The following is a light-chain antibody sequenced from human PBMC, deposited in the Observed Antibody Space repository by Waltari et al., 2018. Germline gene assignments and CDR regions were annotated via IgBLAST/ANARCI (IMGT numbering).Light chain of an antibody. CDR3: LQHKTFPRT. V-gene: IGKV1-17*01. J-gene: IGKJ1*01. CDR1: QDIGSD. Sequence: DIQMNQSPSSLSASVGDRVTITCRASQDIGSDLGWYQQKSGKAPKRLIYGVSSLHSGVPSRFSGSASGTEFTLTISSLQPEDFATYYCLQHKTFPRTFGQGTKV. CDR2: GVS.